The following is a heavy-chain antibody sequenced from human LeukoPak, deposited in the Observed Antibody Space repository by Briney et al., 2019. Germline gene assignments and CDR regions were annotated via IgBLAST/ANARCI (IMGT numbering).Heavy chain of an antibody. J-gene: IGHJ4*02. D-gene: IGHD6-13*01. CDR1: GHSFTNYW. Sequence: GESLKISXKGSGHSFTNYWIGWVRQMPGKGLEWMGIIYPGDSDSRNSPSFQAQVSISADKSINTAYLQWSSLKASDTAMYYCARLSVIAADGTHYFDYWGQGTLVTVSS. CDR3: ARLSVIAADGTHYFDY. CDR2: IYPGDSDS. V-gene: IGHV5-51*01.